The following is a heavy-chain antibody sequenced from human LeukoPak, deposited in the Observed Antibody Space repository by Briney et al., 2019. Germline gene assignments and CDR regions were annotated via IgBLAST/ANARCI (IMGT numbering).Heavy chain of an antibody. Sequence: SETLSLTCTVSGGSINSYYWSWIRQPPGKGLEWIAYISYSGDTNYNPSLKSRVTISVDTSQNQFSLKLSSMTAADTAVYYCARLQRDSTGYWYFDLWGRGTLVTVSS. D-gene: IGHD3-22*01. V-gene: IGHV4-59*08. CDR1: GGSINSYY. CDR3: ARLQRDSTGYWYFDL. J-gene: IGHJ2*01. CDR2: ISYSGDT.